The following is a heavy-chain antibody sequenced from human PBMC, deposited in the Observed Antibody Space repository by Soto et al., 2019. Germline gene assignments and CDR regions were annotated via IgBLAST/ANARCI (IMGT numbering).Heavy chain of an antibody. Sequence: GGSLILSCAASVFTFTRYSMNWVRQAPGKGLEWVSSISSTTNYIYYGDSMKGRFTISRDNAKDSLYLEMNSLRAEDTAVYYCARESEDLTSNFDYWGQGTRVTVSS. V-gene: IGHV3-21*06. J-gene: IGHJ4*02. CDR3: ARESEDLTSNFDY. CDR1: VFTFTRYS. CDR2: ISSTTNYI.